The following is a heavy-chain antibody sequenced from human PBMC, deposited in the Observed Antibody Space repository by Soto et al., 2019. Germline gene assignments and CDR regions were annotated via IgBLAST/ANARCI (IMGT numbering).Heavy chain of an antibody. V-gene: IGHV1-2*02. D-gene: IGHD2-21*01. CDR2: MNVNTGGT. J-gene: IGHJ6*04. CDR1: GYTFTDSY. Sequence: GASVKVSCKASGYTFTDSYLHWVRQAPGQRLEWMGWMNVNTGGTNSPQKFQDRVTMTRDTSINTPFMQLTGLTSDDTAGYVCAKKGGDRCTEDKEALDLWAKGTSVTVSP. CDR3: AKKGGDRCTEDKEALDL.